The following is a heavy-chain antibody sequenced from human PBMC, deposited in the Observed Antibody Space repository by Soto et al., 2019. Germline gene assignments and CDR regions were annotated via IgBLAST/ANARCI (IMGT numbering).Heavy chain of an antibody. CDR3: AKDLGYCSGGSCYIKGFDY. Sequence: GGSLRLSCAASGCTFDDYAMHWIRQAPGKGLEWVSGISWNSGSIGYADSVKGRFTISRDNAKNSLYLQMNSLRAEDTALYYCAKDLGYCSGGSCYIKGFDYWGQGTLVTVSS. D-gene: IGHD2-15*01. CDR1: GCTFDDYA. J-gene: IGHJ4*02. CDR2: ISWNSGSI. V-gene: IGHV3-9*01.